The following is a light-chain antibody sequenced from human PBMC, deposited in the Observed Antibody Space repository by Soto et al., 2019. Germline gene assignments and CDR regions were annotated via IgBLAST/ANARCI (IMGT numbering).Light chain of an antibody. CDR3: SSYTGSNTYV. CDR2: EVS. V-gene: IGLV2-14*01. CDR1: SSDVGGYNY. Sequence: QSAVTQPASVSGSPGQSITISCTGTSSDVGGYNYVSWYQQHPGKAPKLMIYEVSNRPSGVSNRFSGSKSGNTASLTISGLQAEDEADYYCSSYTGSNTYVFGTGTKVTVL. J-gene: IGLJ1*01.